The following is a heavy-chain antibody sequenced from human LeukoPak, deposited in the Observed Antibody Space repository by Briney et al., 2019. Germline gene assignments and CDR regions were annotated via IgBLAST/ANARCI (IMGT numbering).Heavy chain of an antibody. CDR1: GDSITSGAFY. Sequence: SGTQSLTCNVSGDSITSGAFYWAWIRQSPGRGLEWIGNVYYSGSTQYNPSLRGRVSISMDKTKNQFSLNLSSVSVTDTAIYYCARRDYAAGFDPWGQGTLVTVSS. J-gene: IGHJ5*02. CDR2: VYYSGST. D-gene: IGHD4/OR15-4a*01. V-gene: IGHV4-39*01. CDR3: ARRDYAAGFDP.